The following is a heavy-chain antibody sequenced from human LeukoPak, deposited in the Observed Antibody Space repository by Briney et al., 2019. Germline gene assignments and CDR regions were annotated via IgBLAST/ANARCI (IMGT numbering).Heavy chain of an antibody. D-gene: IGHD6-13*01. V-gene: IGHV1-18*01. J-gene: IGHJ4*02. Sequence: ASVKVSCEASGYTFTNYGISWVRQAPGQGLEWMGWISVYNGNTNYAQKFQGRVTMTTDTSTSTAYMELRSLTSDDTAVYYCARGGAGTHDDWGQGTLVTVSS. CDR1: GYTFTNYG. CDR3: ARGGAGTHDD. CDR2: ISVYNGNT.